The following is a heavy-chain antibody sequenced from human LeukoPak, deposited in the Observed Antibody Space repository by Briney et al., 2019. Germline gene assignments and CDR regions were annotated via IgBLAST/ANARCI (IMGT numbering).Heavy chain of an antibody. V-gene: IGHV1-2*06. D-gene: IGHD1-20*01. CDR2: IYPNSGGT. Sequence: ASVKVSCKASGYTFTGYYMHWVRQAPGQGLEWMGRIYPNSGGTNYAQKFQGSVTMTRDTSISTAYMELSRLRSDDTAVYYCARAGNWNDGPMDVWGKGSTVTVSS. J-gene: IGHJ6*04. CDR1: GYTFTGYY. CDR3: ARAGNWNDGPMDV.